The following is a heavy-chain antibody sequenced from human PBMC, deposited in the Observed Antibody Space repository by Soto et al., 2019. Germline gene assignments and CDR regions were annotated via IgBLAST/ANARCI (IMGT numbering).Heavy chain of an antibody. CDR2: INWNSGRI. V-gene: IGHV3-9*01. CDR1: GFTFDDFA. CDR3: AKDSLYSGYDSGSFDI. Sequence: PGGSLRLSCAASGFTFDDFAMHWVRQVPGKGLEWVSGINWNSGRIGYADSVRGRFTISRDNTKNSLYLQMNSLRAEDTALYYCAKDSLYSGYDSGSFDIWGQGTMVTVSS. J-gene: IGHJ3*02. D-gene: IGHD5-12*01.